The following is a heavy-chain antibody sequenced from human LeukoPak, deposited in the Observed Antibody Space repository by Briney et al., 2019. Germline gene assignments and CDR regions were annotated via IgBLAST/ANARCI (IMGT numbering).Heavy chain of an antibody. CDR3: GKGSSDYSGGFDS. Sequence: GGSLRLSCAASGFTFSTYAVSWVRQAPGKGLEWVSSISGSGGVTFYADSVKGRFTISRDNSKNTLYLQMNSLRAEDTAIYYCGKGSSDYSGGFDSWGQGTLVTVSS. CDR2: ISGSGGVT. D-gene: IGHD3-22*01. CDR1: GFTFSTYA. J-gene: IGHJ4*02. V-gene: IGHV3-23*01.